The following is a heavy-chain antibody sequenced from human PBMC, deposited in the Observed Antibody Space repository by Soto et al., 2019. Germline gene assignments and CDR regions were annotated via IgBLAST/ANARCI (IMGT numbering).Heavy chain of an antibody. D-gene: IGHD5-12*01. V-gene: IGHV1-46*03. J-gene: IGHJ4*02. Sequence: QVQLVQSGAEVKKPETSVKVSCKASGYTFTRYLMHWVRQAPGHGLEWMGVINPSDGAPTYAQKFQGRVTMTRDMSTTTVYMELSSLGSEDTAVYYCTSEMATTYYFDYWGQGTMVTVSS. CDR2: INPSDGAP. CDR3: TSEMATTYYFDY. CDR1: GYTFTRYL.